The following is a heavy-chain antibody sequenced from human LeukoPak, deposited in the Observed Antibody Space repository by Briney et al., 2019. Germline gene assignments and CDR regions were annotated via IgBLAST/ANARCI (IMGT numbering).Heavy chain of an antibody. Sequence: PSETLSLTCAVAGGFIGRSNRWHWVRQSPGKGLEWIGEISHRGNTDYNPSLRSQVTISVDKTQNHFSLNLTSVTAADTAVYFCAREGSGKEFDYWGQGTLVSVSS. D-gene: IGHD2-15*01. CDR2: ISHRGNT. V-gene: IGHV4-4*02. J-gene: IGHJ4*02. CDR3: AREGSGKEFDY. CDR1: GGFIGRSNR.